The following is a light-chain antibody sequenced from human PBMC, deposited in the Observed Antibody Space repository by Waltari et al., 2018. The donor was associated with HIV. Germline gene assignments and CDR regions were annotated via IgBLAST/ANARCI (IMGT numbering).Light chain of an antibody. Sequence: DIQMTQSPSSVSASVGDRVTITCRASQGVSTWIAWYQQKLGKAPKLLIYAASSLQSGDPSRFSGSGSGTDFTLTISSLQPEDFATYYCQQAKTFPALTFGGGTKVEIK. CDR3: QQAKTFPALT. J-gene: IGKJ4*01. V-gene: IGKV1D-12*01. CDR1: QGVSTW. CDR2: AAS.